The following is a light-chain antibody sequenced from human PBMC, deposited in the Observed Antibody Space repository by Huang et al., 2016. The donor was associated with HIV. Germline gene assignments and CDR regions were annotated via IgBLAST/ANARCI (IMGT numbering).Light chain of an antibody. CDR1: QSISSSS. CDR3: HQYGSPPFT. J-gene: IGKJ3*01. Sequence: EIVLTQSPGTLSLSPGERATLSCRASQSISSSSLAWYLQKPGQAPTLLIHGASTSATDTPDRFSGSGSGTDFTLTISRLEPEDFAVYYCHQYGSPPFTFGPGTKVDIK. CDR2: GAS. V-gene: IGKV3-20*01.